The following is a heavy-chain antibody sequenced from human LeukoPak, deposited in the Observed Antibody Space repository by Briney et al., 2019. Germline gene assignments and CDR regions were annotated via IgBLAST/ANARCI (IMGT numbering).Heavy chain of an antibody. V-gene: IGHV4-59*01. Sequence: PSETLSLTCTVSGGSISSYYWSWIRQPPGKGLEWIGYIYYSGSTNYNPSLKSRVTISVDTSKNQFSLKLSSVTAADTAVYYCARVSGLGYCSSTSCYNDVDYWGQGTLVTVSS. CDR1: GGSISSYY. D-gene: IGHD2-2*01. CDR2: IYYSGST. J-gene: IGHJ4*02. CDR3: ARVSGLGYCSSTSCYNDVDY.